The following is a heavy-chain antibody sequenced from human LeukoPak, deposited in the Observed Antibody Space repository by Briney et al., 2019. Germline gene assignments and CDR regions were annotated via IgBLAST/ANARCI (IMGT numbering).Heavy chain of an antibody. J-gene: IGHJ4*02. CDR2: MSYSGST. V-gene: IGHV4-39*01. CDR3: ARHENLAGWLMYFDD. Sequence: GSLRLSCAASGLTVSSNYMNWVRQSPGKGLEWIGSMSYSGSTYYNPSLKSRVTISVDTSKNQFSLKLSSVTAADTAVYHCARHENLAGWLMYFDDWGQGTLVTVSS. D-gene: IGHD3-22*01. CDR1: GLTVSSNY.